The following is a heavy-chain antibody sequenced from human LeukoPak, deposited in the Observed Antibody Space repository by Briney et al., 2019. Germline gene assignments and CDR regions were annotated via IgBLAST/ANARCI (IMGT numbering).Heavy chain of an antibody. J-gene: IGHJ5*02. D-gene: IGHD1-7*01. Sequence: ASVKVPCKASGYTFTNNNINWVRQATGQGLEWMGWMNPNSGSTGYTQNFQGRVTMTRNTSISTAYMELSSLRSEDTAVYYCARGVIGTGGDWFDPWGQGTLVTVSS. CDR3: ARGVIGTGGDWFDP. CDR2: MNPNSGST. CDR1: GYTFTNNN. V-gene: IGHV1-8*01.